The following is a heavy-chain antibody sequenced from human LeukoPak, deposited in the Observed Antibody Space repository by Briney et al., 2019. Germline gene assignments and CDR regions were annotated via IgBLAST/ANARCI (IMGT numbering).Heavy chain of an antibody. J-gene: IGHJ4*02. CDR1: GGSISTYY. Sequence: SETLSLTCAVSGGSISTYYWSWIRQPPGKGPEWIAYIHSTGSTNYNPSLKSRVTISADTSRNQFSLTLRLVTAADTAVYYCARVARDGYLAYYFDYWGQGILVTVSS. CDR2: IHSTGST. D-gene: IGHD5-24*01. CDR3: ARVARDGYLAYYFDY. V-gene: IGHV4-59*01.